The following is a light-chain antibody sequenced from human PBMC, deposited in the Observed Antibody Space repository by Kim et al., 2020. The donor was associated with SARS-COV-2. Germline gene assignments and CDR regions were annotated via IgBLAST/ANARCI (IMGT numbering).Light chain of an antibody. V-gene: IGKV1-27*01. CDR2: AAS. Sequence: DIQMTQSPSSLSASMGDRVTITCRASQGISHDLAWYQQKPGKVPKLLIFAASALHSGVPSRFSGSGSGTDFTLTISSLQPEDVATYYCQKYNGAPWTFGQGTKVDIK. CDR3: QKYNGAPWT. J-gene: IGKJ1*01. CDR1: QGISHD.